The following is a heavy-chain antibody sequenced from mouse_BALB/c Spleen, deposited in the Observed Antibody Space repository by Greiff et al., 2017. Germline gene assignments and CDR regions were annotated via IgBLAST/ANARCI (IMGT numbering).Heavy chain of an antibody. CDR3: ARGGLLRYYNAMDY. V-gene: IGHV1S137*01. D-gene: IGHD1-1*01. CDR1: GYTFTDYA. Sequence: QVQLQQSGAELVRPGVSVKISCKGSGYTFTDYAMHWVKQSHAKSLEWIGVISTYYGDASYNQKFKGKATMTVDKSSSTAYMELDRLTSEDSAIYYCARGGLLRYYNAMDYWGQGTSVTVSS. CDR2: ISTYYGDA. J-gene: IGHJ4*01.